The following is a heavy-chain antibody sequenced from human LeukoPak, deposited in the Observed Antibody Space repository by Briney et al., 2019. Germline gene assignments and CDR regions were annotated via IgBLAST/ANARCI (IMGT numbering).Heavy chain of an antibody. D-gene: IGHD1-26*01. CDR2: INPSGGST. CDR3: ARDKAWVGATSLTDY. CDR1: GYTFTSYY. Sequence: ASVKVSCKASGYTFTSYYMHWVRQAPGQGLEWMGIINPSGGSTSYAQKFQGRVTMTRDMSTSTVYMELSSLRSEDTAVYYCARDKAWVGATSLTDYWGQGTLVTVSS. J-gene: IGHJ4*02. V-gene: IGHV1-46*01.